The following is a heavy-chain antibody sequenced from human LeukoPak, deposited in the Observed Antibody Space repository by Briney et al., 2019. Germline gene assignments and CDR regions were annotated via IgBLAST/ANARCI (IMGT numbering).Heavy chain of an antibody. CDR3: ARSDYYGSGSYPY. CDR2: IYYSGST. J-gene: IGHJ4*02. V-gene: IGHV4-59*01. CDR1: GGSISSYY. D-gene: IGHD3-10*01. Sequence: SETLSLTCTVSGGSISSYYWSWIRQPPGKGLEWIGYIYYSGSTNYNPSLKSRVTISVDTSKNQFSLKLSSVTAADTAVYYCARSDYYGSGSYPYWGQGTLVTVSS.